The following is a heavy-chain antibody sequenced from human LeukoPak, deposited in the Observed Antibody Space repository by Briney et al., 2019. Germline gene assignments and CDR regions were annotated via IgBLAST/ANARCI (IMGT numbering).Heavy chain of an antibody. D-gene: IGHD3-10*01. CDR2: INPSGGST. CDR1: GYTFTSYY. J-gene: IGHJ4*02. CDR3: ATSLLWFGELFAGGIDY. V-gene: IGHV1-46*01. Sequence: ASVKVSCKASGYTFTSYYMHWVRQAPGQGLEWMGIINPSGGSTSYAQKFQGRVTMTRDMSTSTVYMELSSLGSEDTAVYYCATSLLWFGELFAGGIDYWGQGTLVTVSS.